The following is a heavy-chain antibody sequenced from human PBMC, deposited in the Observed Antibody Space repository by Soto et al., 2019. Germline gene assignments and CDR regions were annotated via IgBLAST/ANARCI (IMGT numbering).Heavy chain of an antibody. CDR1: GYTFTSYD. V-gene: IGHV1-8*01. D-gene: IGHD2-15*01. CDR2: MNPNSGNT. J-gene: IGHJ5*02. Sequence: ASVKVSCKASGYTFTSYDINWVRQATGQGLEWMGWMNPNSGNTGYAQKFQGRVTMTRNTSISTAYMELSSLRSEDTAVYYCARGLSKPYCSGGSCSLNWFDPWGQGTLVTVS. CDR3: ARGLSKPYCSGGSCSLNWFDP.